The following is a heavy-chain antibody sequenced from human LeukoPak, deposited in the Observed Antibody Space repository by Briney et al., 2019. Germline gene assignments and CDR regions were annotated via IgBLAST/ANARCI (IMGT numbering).Heavy chain of an antibody. J-gene: IGHJ4*02. CDR1: GYSFTSYW. Sequence: GESPKISCKGSGYSFTSYWIGWVRQVPGKGLEWMGIIYPGDSDTRYSPSFQGQVTISADKSISTAYLQWSSLKASDTAIYYCARQTTVTNPFDYWGQGTLVTVSS. CDR3: ARQTTVTNPFDY. D-gene: IGHD4-17*01. CDR2: IYPGDSDT. V-gene: IGHV5-51*01.